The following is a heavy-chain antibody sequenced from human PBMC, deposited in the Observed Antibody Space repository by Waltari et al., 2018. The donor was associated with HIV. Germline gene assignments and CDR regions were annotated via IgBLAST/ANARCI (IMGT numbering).Heavy chain of an antibody. Sequence: QVQLVQSGTEVKKPGASVKVSCKASGYTFTGYDMNWVRQATGQGLEWMGWMNPESGNTAYAHKFQGRVIMTRNTSIRTAYMELTSLRSEDTAVYYCARGPPNDLWPPQTRHMDVWGQGTTVTVSS. CDR2: MNPESGNT. V-gene: IGHV1-8*01. CDR1: GYTFTGYD. CDR3: ARGPPNDLWPPQTRHMDV. J-gene: IGHJ6*02. D-gene: IGHD3-3*01.